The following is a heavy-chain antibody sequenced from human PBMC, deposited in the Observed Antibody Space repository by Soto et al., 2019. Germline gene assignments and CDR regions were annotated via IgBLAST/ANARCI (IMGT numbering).Heavy chain of an antibody. CDR3: AKYQPMTQPRPYFDY. Sequence: EVQLLESGGDLIQPGGSLRLSCAASGFTFSSYAMSWVRQAPGKGLGWVSAISSSGGSTFYADSVKGRFTISRANSRNRLYLQMNSLRAEDTAIYYCAKYQPMTQPRPYFDYWGQGTLVTVSS. V-gene: IGHV3-23*01. J-gene: IGHJ4*02. D-gene: IGHD3-22*01. CDR2: ISSSGGST. CDR1: GFTFSSYA.